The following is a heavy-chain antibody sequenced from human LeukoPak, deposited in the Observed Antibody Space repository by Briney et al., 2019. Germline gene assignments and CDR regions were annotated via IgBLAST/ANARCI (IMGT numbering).Heavy chain of an antibody. CDR2: SNDSGST. D-gene: IGHD2-15*01. V-gene: IGHV4-34*01. CDR3: ARHYCSGGSCYWHFDL. CDR1: GGSFSGYY. Sequence: SETLSLTCAVYGGSFSGYYWSWIRQPPGKGLDWIGESNDSGSTKYNPSLKSRVTISVDTAKNQYSLKLSSVTAADTAVYYCARHYCSGGSCYWHFDLWGRGTLVTVSS. J-gene: IGHJ2*01.